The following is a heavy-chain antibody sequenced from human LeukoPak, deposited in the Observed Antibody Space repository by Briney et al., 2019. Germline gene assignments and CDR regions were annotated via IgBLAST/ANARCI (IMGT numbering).Heavy chain of an antibody. Sequence: SETLSLTCALYGGSFSGYYWSWIRQPPGKGLEWIGDIVHSGDTKYNPSLKSRVTILVDTSKNQFSLNLTSVTAADTAVYYCARFGSSTWYKGAFDIWGQGTMVTVAS. D-gene: IGHD6-13*01. CDR2: IVHSGDT. J-gene: IGHJ3*02. CDR1: GGSFSGYY. CDR3: ARFGSSTWYKGAFDI. V-gene: IGHV4-34*12.